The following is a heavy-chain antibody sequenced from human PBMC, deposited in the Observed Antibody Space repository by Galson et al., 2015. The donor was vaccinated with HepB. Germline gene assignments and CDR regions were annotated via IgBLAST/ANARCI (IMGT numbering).Heavy chain of an antibody. CDR3: AKDGAYYDFWSDSDPYYYYYMDV. CDR1: GFTFSSYG. J-gene: IGHJ6*03. Sequence: SLRLSCAASGFTFSSYGMHWVRQAPGKGLEWVAVISYDGSNKYYADSVKGRFTISRDNSKNTLYLQMNSLRAEDTAVYYCAKDGAYYDFWSDSDPYYYYYMDVWGKGTTVTVSS. CDR2: ISYDGSNK. D-gene: IGHD3-3*01. V-gene: IGHV3-30*18.